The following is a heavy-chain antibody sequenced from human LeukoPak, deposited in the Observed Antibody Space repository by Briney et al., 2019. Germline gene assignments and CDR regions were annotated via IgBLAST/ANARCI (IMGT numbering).Heavy chain of an antibody. J-gene: IGHJ4*02. CDR2: ILTVFGTT. Sequence: ASVKVSCKASGDTFKNYAVSWVRQAPGQGLEWMGGILTVFGTTNYEQKFQGRVTITTDGSSSTAYMELSSLTSEDTAVYYCVQSRSVTYGFDYWGQGTLVIVSS. CDR3: VQSRSVTYGFDY. D-gene: IGHD4-17*01. V-gene: IGHV1-69*05. CDR1: GDTFKNYA.